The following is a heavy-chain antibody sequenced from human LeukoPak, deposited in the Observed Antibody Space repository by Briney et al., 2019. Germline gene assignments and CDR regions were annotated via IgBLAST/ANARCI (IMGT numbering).Heavy chain of an antibody. V-gene: IGHV1-69*01. J-gene: IGHJ4*02. CDR2: IIPIFGKT. CDR3: ARGLAAASAATIDY. Sequence: SVKVSCKASGGTFSRYAINWARQAPGQGLEWMGGIIPIFGKTNYAQKFQGRVTITADESTSTAYMELSSLRSEDTAVYFCARGLAAASAATIDYWGQGTLVTVST. CDR1: GGTFSRYA. D-gene: IGHD6-13*01.